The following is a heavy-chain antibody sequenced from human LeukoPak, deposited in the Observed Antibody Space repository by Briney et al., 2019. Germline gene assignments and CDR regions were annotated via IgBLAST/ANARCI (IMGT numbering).Heavy chain of an antibody. CDR2: IYTSGST. CDR1: GGSISSGSYY. CDR3: AREFGYAVTSLDY. V-gene: IGHV4-61*02. J-gene: IGHJ4*02. Sequence: SQTLSLTCTVSGGSISSGSYYWSWIRQPAGKGLEWIGRIYTSGSTHYIPSLKSRVTISVDTSKNQFSLKLSSVTVADTAVYYCAREFGYAVTSLDYWGQGTLVTVSS. D-gene: IGHD4-17*01.